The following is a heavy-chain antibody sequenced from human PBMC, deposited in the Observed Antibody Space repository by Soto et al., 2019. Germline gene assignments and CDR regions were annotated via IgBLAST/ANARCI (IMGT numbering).Heavy chain of an antibody. CDR2: IWYDGSNK. V-gene: IGHV3-33*01. J-gene: IGHJ2*01. CDR1: GFTFSSYG. CDR3: ARDGGPDGPWYFDL. Sequence: QVQLVESGGGVVQPGRSLRLSCAASGFTFSSYGMHWVRQAPGKGLEWVAVIWYDGSNKYYADSVKGRFTISRDNSKNTLYLKMNSLRAEDTAVYYCARDGGPDGPWYFDLWGRGTLVTVSS. D-gene: IGHD2-15*01.